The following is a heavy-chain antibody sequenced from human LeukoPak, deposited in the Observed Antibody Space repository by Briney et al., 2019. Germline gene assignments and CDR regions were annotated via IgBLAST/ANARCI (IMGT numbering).Heavy chain of an antibody. J-gene: IGHJ4*02. V-gene: IGHV3-11*01. Sequence: GGSLRLSCAASGFTFSDYYMSWIRQAPGKGLEWVSYISSSGSTIYYADSVKGRFTIPRDNAKNSLYLQMNSLRAEDTAVYYCARDGFSSSWTRGALDYWGQGTLVTVSS. CDR1: GFTFSDYY. CDR3: ARDGFSSSWTRGALDY. D-gene: IGHD6-13*01. CDR2: ISSSGSTI.